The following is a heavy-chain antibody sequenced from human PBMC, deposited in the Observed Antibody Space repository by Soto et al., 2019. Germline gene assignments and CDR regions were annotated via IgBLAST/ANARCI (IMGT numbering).Heavy chain of an antibody. Sequence: QVQLVESGGGLVKPGGSLRLSCAASGFTFSDYYMSWIRQAPGKGLEWISYISSSSNNKNYADSVKGRFTISRDNAKNSLYLQMNRLSAEDTAVYYCAGYLGDTLHANERKRAFDYWGQGTLVTVSS. CDR3: AGYLGDTLHANERKRAFDY. CDR1: GFTFSDYY. CDR2: ISSSSNNK. V-gene: IGHV3-11*05. D-gene: IGHD1-26*01. J-gene: IGHJ4*02.